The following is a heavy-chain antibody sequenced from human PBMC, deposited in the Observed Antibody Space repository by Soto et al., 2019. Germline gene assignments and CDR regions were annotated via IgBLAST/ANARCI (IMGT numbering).Heavy chain of an antibody. Sequence: PSETLSLTCTVSGGSISNYYWTWIRQPPGKGLECIGYIYFSGNTYYNPSLKSRVTISVDTSKNQFSLKLSSVTAADTAVYYCARVGSGFVRGFDYWGQGTLVTVS. D-gene: IGHD5-12*01. CDR2: IYFSGNT. CDR3: ARVGSGFVRGFDY. J-gene: IGHJ4*02. CDR1: GGSISNYY. V-gene: IGHV4-59*01.